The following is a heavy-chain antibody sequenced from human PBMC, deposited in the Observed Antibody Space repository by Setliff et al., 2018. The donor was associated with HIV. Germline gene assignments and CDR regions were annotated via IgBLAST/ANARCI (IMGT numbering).Heavy chain of an antibody. D-gene: IGHD3-9*01. V-gene: IGHV4-61*09. CDR2: IYTSGST. J-gene: IGHJ6*02. CDR3: AREGGYFDWLLYYYYYGMDV. Sequence: SETLSLTCTVSGGSISSGSYCWSWIRQPAGKGLEWIGHIYTSGSTNYNPSLKSRVTMSVDTSKNQFSLKLSSVTAADTAVYYCAREGGYFDWLLYYYYYGMDVWGQGTTVTVSS. CDR1: GGSISSGSYC.